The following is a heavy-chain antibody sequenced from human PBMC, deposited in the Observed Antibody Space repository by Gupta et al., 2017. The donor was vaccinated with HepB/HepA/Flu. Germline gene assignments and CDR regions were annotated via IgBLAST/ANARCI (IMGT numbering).Heavy chain of an antibody. Sequence: EVQLVESGGGLVQPGGSLRLSCVASGFPFSDYWMSWYRQTPGKGLEWLVNIDQYGSIKKYVDSVRGRFIISRDNAKTSLYQTLTSVGADATDFYYCARADSHDTADGWGKGTIVSVSS. CDR1: GFPFSDYW. V-gene: IGHV3-7*01. CDR3: ARADSHDTADG. J-gene: IGHJ4*02. D-gene: IGHD1-1*01. CDR2: IDQYGSIK.